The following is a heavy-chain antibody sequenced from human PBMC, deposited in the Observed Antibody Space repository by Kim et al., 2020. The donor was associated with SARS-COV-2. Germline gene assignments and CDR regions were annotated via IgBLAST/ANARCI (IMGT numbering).Heavy chain of an antibody. Sequence: NYNPSLQSRVTISVATSKTPFSLKLSSVTAADTAVYYCARVRHPRGYFDYWGQGTLVTVSS. V-gene: IGHV4-34*01. CDR3: ARVRHPRGYFDY. J-gene: IGHJ4*02.